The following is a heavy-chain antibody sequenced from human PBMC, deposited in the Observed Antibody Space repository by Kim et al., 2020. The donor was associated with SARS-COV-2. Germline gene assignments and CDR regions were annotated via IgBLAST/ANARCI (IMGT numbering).Heavy chain of an antibody. CDR3: TTVEKYNWNFPYWYFDL. J-gene: IGHJ2*01. Sequence: GGSLRLSCAASGFTFSNAWMSWVRQAPGKGLEWVGRIKSKTDGGTTDYAAPVKGRFTISRDDSKNTLYLQMNSLKTEDTAVYYCTTVEKYNWNFPYWYFDLWGRGTLVTVSS. CDR2: IKSKTDGGTT. D-gene: IGHD1-7*01. CDR1: GFTFSNAW. V-gene: IGHV3-15*01.